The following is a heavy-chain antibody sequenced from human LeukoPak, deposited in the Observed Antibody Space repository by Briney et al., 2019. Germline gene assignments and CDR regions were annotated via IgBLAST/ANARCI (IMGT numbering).Heavy chain of an antibody. V-gene: IGHV6-1*01. J-gene: IGHJ4*02. Sequence: SQTLSLTRAISGDSVSSNSAAWNWIRPPRSRGLGLLGRTYYRSKWYNDYAVSVKRRITINPDTSKNQFSLQLNSVTPEDTAVYYCARGGIVGATRSLDYWGEGTLVTVSS. CDR2: TYYRSKWYN. D-gene: IGHD1-26*01. CDR1: GDSVSSNSAA. CDR3: ARGGIVGATRSLDY.